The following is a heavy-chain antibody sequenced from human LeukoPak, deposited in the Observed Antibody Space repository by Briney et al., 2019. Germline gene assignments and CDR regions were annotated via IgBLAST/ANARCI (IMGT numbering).Heavy chain of an antibody. Sequence: SETLSLTCTVSGGSISSYYWSWIRQPPGKGLEWIGYIYYSGSTNYNPSLKCRVTISVDTSKNQFSLKLSSVTAADTAVYYCARYGGGSASWSLWWFDPWGQGTLVTVSS. CDR2: IYYSGST. J-gene: IGHJ5*02. CDR1: GGSISSYY. D-gene: IGHD6-13*01. CDR3: ARYGGGSASWSLWWFDP. V-gene: IGHV4-59*01.